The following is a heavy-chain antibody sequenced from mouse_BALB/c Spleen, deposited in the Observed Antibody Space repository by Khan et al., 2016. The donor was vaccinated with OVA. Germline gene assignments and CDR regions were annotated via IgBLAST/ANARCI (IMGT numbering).Heavy chain of an antibody. J-gene: IGHJ2*01. CDR2: IYPGTDNT. CDR1: GYIFTSYW. CDR3: AREEALYYCDY. D-gene: IGHD3-2*02. Sequence: QVRLQQSGVELVRPGTSVKLSCKTSGYIFTSYWIHWVKQRSGQGLEWIARIYPGTDNTYYNEKFKDKATLTADKSSSTAYLQLSSLKSEDSAVFFCAREEALYYCDYWGQGTTLTVSS. V-gene: IGHV1S132*01.